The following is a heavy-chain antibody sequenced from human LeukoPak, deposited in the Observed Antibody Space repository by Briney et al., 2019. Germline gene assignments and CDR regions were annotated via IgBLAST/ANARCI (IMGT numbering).Heavy chain of an antibody. CDR1: GFTFSSYW. CDR3: ARDEISRSYYGSGSYVVRQDY. J-gene: IGHJ4*02. D-gene: IGHD3-10*01. CDR2: IREDGTEK. V-gene: IGHV3-7*01. Sequence: PGGSLRLSCAASGFTFSSYWMHWVRQAPGKGLEWVANIREDGTEKNYVDSVKGRFTISRDNSKNTLYLQMNSLRAEDTAVYYCARDEISRSYYGSGSYVVRQDYWGQGTLVTVSS.